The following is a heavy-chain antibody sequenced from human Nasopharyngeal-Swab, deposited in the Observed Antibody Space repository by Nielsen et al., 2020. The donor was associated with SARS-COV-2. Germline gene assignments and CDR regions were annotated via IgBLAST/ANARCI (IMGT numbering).Heavy chain of an antibody. CDR2: VSYSGPT. V-gene: IGHV4-39*02. D-gene: IGHD4-11*01. J-gene: IGHJ4*02. CDR3: GRLTKTTVTRRLYFDY. CDR1: GGSLSGSNYY. Sequence: SETLSLTCTVSGGSLSGSNYYWGWIRQPPGKGLEWIGTVSYSGPTYYNPSLKRRVTMSVDTSKNHFSLRPTSVTAADTAVYYCGRLTKTTVTRRLYFDYWGQGTLVTVSS.